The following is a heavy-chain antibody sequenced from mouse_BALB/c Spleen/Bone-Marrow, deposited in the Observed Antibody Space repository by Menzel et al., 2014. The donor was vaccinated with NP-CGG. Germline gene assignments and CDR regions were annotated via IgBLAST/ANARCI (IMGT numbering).Heavy chain of an antibody. Sequence: EVKLVESGAELVKPGASVKLSCTTSGFNIKDTYIHWVKQRPEQGLEWIGRIDPAKGNTKFVPKFQGKATVTADTSSNTAYLHLSSLTSDDTAVYYCTRSGGKYDGAWFAYWGQGTLVTVSA. V-gene: IGHV14-3*02. CDR3: TRSGGKYDGAWFAY. D-gene: IGHD2-14*01. CDR2: IDPAKGNT. J-gene: IGHJ3*01. CDR1: GFNIKDTY.